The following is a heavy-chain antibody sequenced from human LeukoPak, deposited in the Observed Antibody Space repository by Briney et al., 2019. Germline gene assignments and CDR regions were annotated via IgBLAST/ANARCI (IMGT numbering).Heavy chain of an antibody. D-gene: IGHD5-18*01. CDR3: AKDWRGYSYGYTDY. J-gene: IGHJ4*02. V-gene: IGHV3-23*01. CDR2: ISGSGGST. CDR1: GFTFSSYA. Sequence: KAGGSLRLSCAASGFTFSSYAMSWVRQAPGKGLEWVSAISGSGGSTYYADSVKGRFTISRDNSKNTLYLQMNSLRAEDTAVYYCAKDWRGYSYGYTDYWGQGTLVTASS.